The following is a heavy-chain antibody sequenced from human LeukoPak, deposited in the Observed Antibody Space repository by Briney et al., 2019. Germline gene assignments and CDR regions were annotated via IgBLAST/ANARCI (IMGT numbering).Heavy chain of an antibody. CDR3: ARGPPYDFWSGYYLDWFDP. Sequence: ASVKVSCKASGYTFTSYDISWVRQATGQGLEWMGWMNPNSGNTGYAQKFQGRVTITRNTSISTAYMELSSLRSEDTAVYYCARGPPYDFWSGYYLDWFDPWGQGTLVTVSS. V-gene: IGHV1-8*03. J-gene: IGHJ5*02. CDR1: GYTFTSYD. D-gene: IGHD3-3*01. CDR2: MNPNSGNT.